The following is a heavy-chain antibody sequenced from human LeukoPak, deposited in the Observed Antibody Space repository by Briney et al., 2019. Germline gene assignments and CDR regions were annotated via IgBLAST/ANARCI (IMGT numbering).Heavy chain of an antibody. CDR3: ARGRDSSSWYVGDPFDY. D-gene: IGHD6-13*01. CDR2: IYHSGST. J-gene: IGHJ4*02. V-gene: IGHV4-30-2*01. Sequence: SETLSLTCTVSGGSISSGGYYWSWIRQPPGKGLEWIGYIYHSGSTYYNPSPKSRVTISVDRSKNQFSLKLSSVTAADTAVYYCARGRDSSSWYVGDPFDYWGQGTLVTVSS. CDR1: GGSISSGGYY.